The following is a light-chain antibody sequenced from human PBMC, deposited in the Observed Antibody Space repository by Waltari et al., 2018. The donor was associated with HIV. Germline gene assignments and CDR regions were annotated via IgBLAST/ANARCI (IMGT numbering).Light chain of an antibody. V-gene: IGLV1-44*01. J-gene: IGLJ3*02. CDR2: SNN. CDR1: SPTIGRNT. CDR3: AAWDDSLNGWV. Sequence: QPVLTQPPSASGTPGQRVPIPCSGRSPTIGRNTVSWYQQLPGTAPNILIYSNNQRPSGVPDRFSGSKSGTSASLAISGLQSEDEADYYCAAWDDSLNGWVFGGGTKLTVL.